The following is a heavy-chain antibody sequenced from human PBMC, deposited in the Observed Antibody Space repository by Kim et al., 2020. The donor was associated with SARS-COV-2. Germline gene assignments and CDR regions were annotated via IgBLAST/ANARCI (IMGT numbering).Heavy chain of an antibody. V-gene: IGHV3-33*01. CDR1: GFTFSSYG. Sequence: GGSLRLSCAASGFTFSSYGMHWVRQAPGKGLEWVAVIWYDGSNKYYADSVKGRFTISRDNSKNTLYLQMNSLRAEDTAVYYCARDRGRWKQQLGLYYYYGMDVWGQGTTVTVSS. D-gene: IGHD6-13*01. J-gene: IGHJ6*02. CDR3: ARDRGRWKQQLGLYYYYGMDV. CDR2: IWYDGSNK.